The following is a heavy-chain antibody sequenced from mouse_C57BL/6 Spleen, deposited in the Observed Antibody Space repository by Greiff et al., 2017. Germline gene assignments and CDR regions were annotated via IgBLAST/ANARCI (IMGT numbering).Heavy chain of an antibody. V-gene: IGHV1-15*01. CDR3: TNRGYFDY. D-gene: IGHD2-14*01. J-gene: IGHJ2*01. Sequence: VQLVESGAELVRPGASVTLSCKASGYTFTDYEMHWVKQTPVHGLEWIGAIDPETGGTAYNQKFKGKAILTADKSSSTAYMELRSLTSEDSAVYYCTNRGYFDYWGQGTTLTVSS. CDR2: IDPETGGT. CDR1: GYTFTDYE.